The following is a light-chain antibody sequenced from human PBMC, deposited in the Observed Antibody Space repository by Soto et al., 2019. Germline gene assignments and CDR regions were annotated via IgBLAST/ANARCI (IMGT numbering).Light chain of an antibody. CDR2: GTS. CDR3: QQYDGSPPMYT. CDR1: QSVNGDY. V-gene: IGKV3-20*01. J-gene: IGKJ2*01. Sequence: DILLTQSPGTLSLSPGERATLSCRTSQSVNGDYLGWYQQRPGQAPRLLIYGTSNRATGIPDRFSGSGSGTVFTLTISRLEPEDFGVYYCQQYDGSPPMYTFGQGTKLEIK.